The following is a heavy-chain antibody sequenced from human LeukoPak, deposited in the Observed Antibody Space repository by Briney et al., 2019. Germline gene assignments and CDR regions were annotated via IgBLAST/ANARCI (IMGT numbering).Heavy chain of an antibody. D-gene: IGHD5-24*01. J-gene: IGHJ4*02. Sequence: SVKVSCKASGGTFSSYAISWVRQAPGQGLEWMGRIIPILGIANYAQKFQGRVTITADKSTSTAYMELSSLRSEDTAVYYCARTEEMATQSPFLGPDYWGQGTLVTVSS. CDR1: GGTFSSYA. CDR2: IIPILGIA. V-gene: IGHV1-69*04. CDR3: ARTEEMATQSPFLGPDY.